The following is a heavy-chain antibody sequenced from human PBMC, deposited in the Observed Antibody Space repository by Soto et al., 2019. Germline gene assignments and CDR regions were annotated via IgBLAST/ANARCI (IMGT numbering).Heavy chain of an antibody. D-gene: IGHD3-16*01. Sequence: SLGLSCTACRVTVKTYAMTGFRQATGRGLEWVSAISGSAGTFYATSVKGRFTISRDNSRSTVYLQMHSLRAEDSAIYYCAKEKDYDCTWGSERYASHYWGGGTLVTVYS. V-gene: IGHV3-23*01. CDR3: AKEKDYDCTWGSERYASHY. CDR1: RVTVKTYA. J-gene: IGHJ4*02. CDR2: ISGSAGT.